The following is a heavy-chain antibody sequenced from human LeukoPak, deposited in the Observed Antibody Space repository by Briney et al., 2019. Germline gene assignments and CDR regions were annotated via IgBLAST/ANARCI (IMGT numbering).Heavy chain of an antibody. V-gene: IGHV1-69*05. D-gene: IGHD3-3*01. J-gene: IGHJ4*02. Sequence: ASVKVSCKASGGTFSSYAISWVRQAPGQGLEWVGGIIPIFGTANYAQKFQGRVTITTDESTSTAYMELSSLRSEDAAVYYCARAAGQFFAFDYWGQGTLVTVSS. CDR1: GGTFSSYA. CDR2: IIPIFGTA. CDR3: ARAAGQFFAFDY.